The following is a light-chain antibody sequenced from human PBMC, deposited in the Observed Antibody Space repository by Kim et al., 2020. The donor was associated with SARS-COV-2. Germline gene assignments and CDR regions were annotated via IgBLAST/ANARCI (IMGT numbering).Light chain of an antibody. CDR1: NIGSKN. CDR2: RDS. J-gene: IGLJ3*02. V-gene: IGLV3-9*01. Sequence: VALGQTARITCGGTNIGSKNVHWYQQKPGQAPVLVIYRDSNRPSGIPERFSGSNSGNTATLTISRAQAGDEADYYCQVWDSSSWVFGGGTQLTVL. CDR3: QVWDSSSWV.